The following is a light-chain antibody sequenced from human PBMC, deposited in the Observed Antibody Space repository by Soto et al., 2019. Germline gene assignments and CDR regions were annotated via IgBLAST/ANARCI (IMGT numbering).Light chain of an antibody. CDR3: QQYNNWPPYT. CDR1: QSVSST. V-gene: IGKV3-15*01. Sequence: EIVMTQSPATLSVSPGERATLSCRASQSVSSTLAWYQQKPGQAPRLLIYGASTRATGIPARFSGSESGTEFTLTISSLQSEDFAVYYCQQYNNWPPYTFGQGTKLEIK. J-gene: IGKJ2*01. CDR2: GAS.